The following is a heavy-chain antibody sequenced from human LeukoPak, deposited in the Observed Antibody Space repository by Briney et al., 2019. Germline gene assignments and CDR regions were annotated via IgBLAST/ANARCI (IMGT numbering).Heavy chain of an antibody. V-gene: IGHV4-59*01. CDR3: ASLGGYYESSGSTQLDAFDI. CDR1: GGSINNYF. J-gene: IGHJ3*02. D-gene: IGHD3-22*01. CDR2: IHNSGTS. Sequence: PSETLSLTCTVSGGSINNYFWSWIRQPPGKGLEWIGYIHNSGTSNYNPSLKSRATFAVDTSDNQLSLRLNSVTAADTAVYFCASLGGYYESSGSTQLDAFDILGQGTMVTDSS.